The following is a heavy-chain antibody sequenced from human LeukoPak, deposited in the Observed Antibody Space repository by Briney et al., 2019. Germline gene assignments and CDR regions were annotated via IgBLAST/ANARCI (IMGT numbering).Heavy chain of an antibody. J-gene: IGHJ4*02. CDR3: ARGDGSDNYQEYYYFDY. Sequence: GGSLTLSCTASGITFSGSAMGWVRQAPGKGLEWLSTISGGGDNTYYADSGKGRFTISRDNSRNTLYLQMNSLRAEDTAVYYCARGDGSDNYQEYYYFDYWGQGTLVTASS. D-gene: IGHD3-10*01. CDR2: ISGGGDNT. V-gene: IGHV3-23*01. CDR1: GITFSGSA.